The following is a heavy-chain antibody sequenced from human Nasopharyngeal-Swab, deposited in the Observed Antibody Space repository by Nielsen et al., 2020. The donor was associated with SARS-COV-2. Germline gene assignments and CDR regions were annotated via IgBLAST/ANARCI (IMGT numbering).Heavy chain of an antibody. J-gene: IGHJ4*02. CDR3: AKDGGVGYSYSDY. CDR1: GFTFKNYG. D-gene: IGHD5-18*01. CDR2: ISFDGSDK. Sequence: GGSLRLSCAASGFTFKNYGMHWVRQAPGKGLEWVAIISFDGSDKAYADPVKGRFTVSRDNYKNTLFLHMNSLRAEDTAVYYCAKDGGVGYSYSDYWGQGTQVTVSS. V-gene: IGHV3-30*18.